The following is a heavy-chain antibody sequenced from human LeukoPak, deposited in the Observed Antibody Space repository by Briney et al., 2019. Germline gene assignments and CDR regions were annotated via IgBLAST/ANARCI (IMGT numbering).Heavy chain of an antibody. Sequence: ASVKVSCKASGYTFTSYGISWVRQAPGQGLEWMGWISAYNGNTNYAQKLQGRVTMTTDTSTSTAYMELRSLRSDDTAVYYCARELYYYDSSGYYYGPRVVLDAFDIWGQGIMVTVSS. J-gene: IGHJ3*02. D-gene: IGHD3-22*01. CDR3: ARELYYYDSSGYYYGPRVVLDAFDI. V-gene: IGHV1-18*01. CDR2: ISAYNGNT. CDR1: GYTFTSYG.